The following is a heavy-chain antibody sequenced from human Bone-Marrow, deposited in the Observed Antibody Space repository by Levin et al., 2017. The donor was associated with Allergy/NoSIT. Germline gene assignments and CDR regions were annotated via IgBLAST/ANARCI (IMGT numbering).Heavy chain of an antibody. Sequence: GESLKISCKASGYTFTSYDINWVRQATGQGLEWMGWMNPNSGNTGYAQKFQGRVTMTRNTSISTAYMELSSLRSEDTAVYYCASYSDFWSGYHYGMDVWGQGTTVTVSS. V-gene: IGHV1-8*01. CDR2: MNPNSGNT. CDR3: ASYSDFWSGYHYGMDV. CDR1: GYTFTSYD. D-gene: IGHD3-3*01. J-gene: IGHJ6*02.